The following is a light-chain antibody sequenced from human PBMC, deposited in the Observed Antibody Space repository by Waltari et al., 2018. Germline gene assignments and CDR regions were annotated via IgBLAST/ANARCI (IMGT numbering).Light chain of an antibody. Sequence: EIVLTQSPGTLSLSPGERATLSCRASQGVSSSYFAWSPQKPGQAPRLLIYGASSRATGIPDRFSGSGAGTVFTLTISRLEPEDFAVYYCQQYGSSPLTFGGGTKVESK. V-gene: IGKV3-20*01. CDR3: QQYGSSPLT. J-gene: IGKJ4*01. CDR2: GAS. CDR1: QGVSSSY.